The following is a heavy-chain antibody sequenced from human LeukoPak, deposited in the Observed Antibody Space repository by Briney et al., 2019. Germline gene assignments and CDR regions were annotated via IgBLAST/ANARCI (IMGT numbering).Heavy chain of an antibody. Sequence: SETLSLTCTVSSGSISTYYWSWTRQPPGKGLEWIGYINYSGSTDYNPSLKSRVTISVDTSKNQFSLKLTSVTAADTAVYYCARDGAVAGGGRWFDPWGQGTLVTVSS. CDR1: SGSISTYY. V-gene: IGHV4-59*01. CDR2: INYSGST. D-gene: IGHD6-19*01. CDR3: ARDGAVAGGGRWFDP. J-gene: IGHJ5*02.